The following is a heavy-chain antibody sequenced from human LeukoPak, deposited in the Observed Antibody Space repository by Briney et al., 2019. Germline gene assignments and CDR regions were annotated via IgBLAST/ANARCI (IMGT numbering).Heavy chain of an antibody. CDR2: ISWNSGSI. D-gene: IGHD3-10*01. J-gene: IGHJ4*02. Sequence: GRSLRLSCAASGFTFDDYAMHWVRQAPGKGLEWVSGISWNSGSIGYADSVKGRFTISRDNAKNSLYLQMNSLRAEDTALYYCAKVPDYYGSGSQFDYWGQGTLVTVSS. CDR1: GFTFDDYA. V-gene: IGHV3-9*01. CDR3: AKVPDYYGSGSQFDY.